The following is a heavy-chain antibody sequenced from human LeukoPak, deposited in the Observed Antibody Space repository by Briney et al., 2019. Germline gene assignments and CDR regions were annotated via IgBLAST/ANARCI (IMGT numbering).Heavy chain of an antibody. CDR1: GYSFTSYW. CDR3: ARHHQIAAAGIGPRYYYYYYMDV. J-gene: IGHJ6*03. CDR2: IYPGDFDT. V-gene: IGHV5-51*01. Sequence: GESLKISCKGSGYSFTSYWIGWVRQMPGKGLEWMGIIYPGDFDTRYSPSFQGQVTISADKSISTAYLQWSSLKASDTAMYYCARHHQIAAAGIGPRYYYYYYMDVWGKGTTVTVSS. D-gene: IGHD6-13*01.